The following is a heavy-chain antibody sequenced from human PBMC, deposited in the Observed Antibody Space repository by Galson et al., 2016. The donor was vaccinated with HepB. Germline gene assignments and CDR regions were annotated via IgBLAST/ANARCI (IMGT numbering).Heavy chain of an antibody. J-gene: IGHJ1*01. CDR1: GFSVSSNY. CDR2: ITIDGSTT. V-gene: IGHV3-74*01. CDR3: AVRYSSIWYFQH. Sequence: SLRLSCAASGFSVSSNYMSWVRQAPGKGLVWVSHITIDGSTTTYADSVKGRFTISRDNAKNTLYLQMNRLRAEDTAIYYCAVRYSSIWYFQHWGRGTLVSVSS. D-gene: IGHD6-13*01.